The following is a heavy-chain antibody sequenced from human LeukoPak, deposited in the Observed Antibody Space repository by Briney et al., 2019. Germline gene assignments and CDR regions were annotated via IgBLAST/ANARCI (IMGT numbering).Heavy chain of an antibody. CDR1: GYTFTSYG. V-gene: IGHV1-18*01. J-gene: IGHJ4*02. Sequence: ASVKVSCKASGYTFTSYGISWVRQAPGQGLEWMGWISAYNGNTNYAQKLQGRVTMTTDTSTSTAYMELRSLRSDDTAVYYCARETVYYDILTGYVYWGQGTLVPVSS. D-gene: IGHD3-9*01. CDR2: ISAYNGNT. CDR3: ARETVYYDILTGYVY.